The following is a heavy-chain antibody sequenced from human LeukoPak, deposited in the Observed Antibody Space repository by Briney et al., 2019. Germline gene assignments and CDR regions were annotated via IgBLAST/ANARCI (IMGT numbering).Heavy chain of an antibody. CDR1: GFTVSTNY. Sequence: PGGSLRLSCAASGFTVSTNYMSWVRQAPGKGLEWVPLIYSGGGTYYADSVKGRFTISRDNSRNTLYPQMNSLRVDDTAVYYCARGFRSVTTWGYFDYWGQGALVTVSS. CDR2: IYSGGGT. V-gene: IGHV3-66*01. J-gene: IGHJ4*02. D-gene: IGHD4-17*01. CDR3: ARGFRSVTTWGYFDY.